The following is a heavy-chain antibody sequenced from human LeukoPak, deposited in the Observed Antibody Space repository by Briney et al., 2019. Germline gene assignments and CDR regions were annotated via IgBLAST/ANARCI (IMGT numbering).Heavy chain of an antibody. J-gene: IGHJ4*02. Sequence: ASVKVSCKASGYTFTSYGISWVRQAPGQGLEWMGWISAYNGNTNYAQKLQGRVTMTTDTSTSTAYMELRSLGSDDTAVYYCARSSSIVVVTATPFDYWGQGTLVTVSS. V-gene: IGHV1-18*01. CDR1: GYTFTSYG. CDR2: ISAYNGNT. CDR3: ARSSSIVVVTATPFDY. D-gene: IGHD2-21*02.